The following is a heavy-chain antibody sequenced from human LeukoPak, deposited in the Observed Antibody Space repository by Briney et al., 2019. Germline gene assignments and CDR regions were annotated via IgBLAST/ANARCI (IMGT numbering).Heavy chain of an antibody. V-gene: IGHV4-39*07. D-gene: IGHD6-13*01. Sequence: SETLSLTCTASGGSITTTNYYWGWIRQSPGKGLEWIGSIYYSGSTYYNPSLKSRVTISVDTSKNHSSLRLSSVTAADTAVYYCARVGSYSSSWYVVYNWFDPWGQGTLVTVSS. CDR2: IYYSGST. CDR3: ARVGSYSSSWYVVYNWFDP. CDR1: GGSITTTNYY. J-gene: IGHJ5*02.